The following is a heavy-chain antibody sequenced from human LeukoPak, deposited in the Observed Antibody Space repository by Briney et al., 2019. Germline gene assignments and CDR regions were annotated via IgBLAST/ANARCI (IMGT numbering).Heavy chain of an antibody. D-gene: IGHD6-13*01. CDR2: IIPIFGTA. J-gene: IGHJ4*02. Sequence: SVKVSCKASGGTFSSYAISRVRQAPGQGLEWMGRIIPIFGTANYAQKFQGRVTITTDESTSTAYMELSSLRSEDTAVYYCARIEYSSSWYYFDYWGQGTLVTVSS. CDR3: ARIEYSSSWYYFDY. V-gene: IGHV1-69*05. CDR1: GGTFSSYA.